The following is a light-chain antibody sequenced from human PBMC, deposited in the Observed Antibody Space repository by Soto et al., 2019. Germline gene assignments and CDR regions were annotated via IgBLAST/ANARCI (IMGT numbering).Light chain of an antibody. V-gene: IGKV4-1*01. CDR2: WAS. J-gene: IGKJ1*01. CDR1: QSVLYSSNNRNY. CDR3: QQYSSTPSWT. Sequence: IVMTQSPDSLAVSLGERATINCKSSQSVLYSSNNRNYLAWYQQKPGQPPKLLIYWASTRESGVPDRFSGSGSGTDFTLTISNLQAEDVAVYYCQQYSSTPSWTFGQGTKVEIK.